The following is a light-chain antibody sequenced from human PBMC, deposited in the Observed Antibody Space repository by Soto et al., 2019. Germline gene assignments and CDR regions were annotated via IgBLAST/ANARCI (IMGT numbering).Light chain of an antibody. CDR1: NSDVGKYNL. Sequence: QSALTQPASVSGSPGQAITISCTGTNSDVGKYNLVSWYQHHPGKAPKLMIYEATKRPSGVSNRFSGSKSGNTASLTISGLQAEDEADYYCSSYAGSSTFVVFGGGTKLTVL. CDR3: SSYAGSSTFVV. V-gene: IGLV2-23*02. J-gene: IGLJ2*01. CDR2: EAT.